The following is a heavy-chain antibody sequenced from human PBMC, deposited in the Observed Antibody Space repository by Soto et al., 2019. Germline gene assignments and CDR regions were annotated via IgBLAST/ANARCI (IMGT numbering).Heavy chain of an antibody. CDR2: ISSSSSTI. V-gene: IGHV3-48*02. J-gene: IGHJ6*02. CDR1: GFTFSSYG. Sequence: AGGSLRLSCAASGFTFSSYGMNWVRQAPGKGLEWVSYISSSSSTIFYADSVKGRFTIFRDIAKNSLYLQMSSLRDEDTAVYYCARAENYYYGMDVWGQGTTVTVSS. CDR3: ARAENYYYGMDV.